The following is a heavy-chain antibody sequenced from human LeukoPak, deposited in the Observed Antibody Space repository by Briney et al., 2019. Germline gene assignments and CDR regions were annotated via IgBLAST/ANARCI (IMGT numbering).Heavy chain of an antibody. Sequence: GESLKISCKGSGYSFTTYWIGWVRQMPGKGLEWMGIIFPGDSDTIYSPSFQGQVTISADKSINTAYLQWSSLKASDTAIYYCARLGLGSGSSCDYWGQGTLVIVSS. CDR3: ARLGLGSGSSCDY. CDR2: IFPGDSDT. V-gene: IGHV5-51*01. J-gene: IGHJ4*02. CDR1: GYSFTTYW. D-gene: IGHD3-10*01.